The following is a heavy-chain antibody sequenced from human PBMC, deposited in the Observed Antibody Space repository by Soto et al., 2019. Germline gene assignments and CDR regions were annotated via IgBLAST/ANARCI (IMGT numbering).Heavy chain of an antibody. CDR2: IRSKAYGGTT. D-gene: IGHD2-15*01. CDR3: TSDHRDCGGGSCHGAEYFQH. CDR1: GFTFGDYA. V-gene: IGHV3-49*03. J-gene: IGHJ1*01. Sequence: GGSLRLSCTASGFTFGDYAMSWFRQAPGKGLEWVGFIRSKAYGGTTEYAASVKGRLTISRDDSKSIAYLQMNSLKTEDTAVYYCTSDHRDCGGGSCHGAEYFQHWGQGTLVTVSS.